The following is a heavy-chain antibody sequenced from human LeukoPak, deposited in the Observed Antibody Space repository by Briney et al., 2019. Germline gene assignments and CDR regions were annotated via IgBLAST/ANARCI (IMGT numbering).Heavy chain of an antibody. J-gene: IGHJ4*02. CDR1: GFTFGTYA. CDR3: ANTRDSCTDISCYFL. CDR2: INEGGGNT. V-gene: IGHV3-23*01. Sequence: GGSLRLSCAASGFTFGTYAMSWVRQAPGKGLEWVSAINEGGGNTYYVDSVKGRFTISSDNSKNTLYLQMNSLRAEDTAVYYCANTRDSCTDISCYFLWGQGTLVTVSS. D-gene: IGHD2-15*01.